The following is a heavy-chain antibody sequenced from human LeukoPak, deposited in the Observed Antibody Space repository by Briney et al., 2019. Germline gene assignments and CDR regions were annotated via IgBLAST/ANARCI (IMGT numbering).Heavy chain of an antibody. CDR2: IYHSGST. CDR1: GDSISSSNW. J-gene: IGHJ3*02. CDR3: ARSTVSVITRGAFDI. D-gene: IGHD3-22*01. V-gene: IGHV4-4*02. Sequence: PSETLSLTCAVSGDSISSSNWWSWVRQSPGKVLEWIGEIYHSGSTNYNPSLQSRVTMSVDNSENHFSLKLSSVTAADTALYYCARSTVSVITRGAFDIWGQGTMVTVSS.